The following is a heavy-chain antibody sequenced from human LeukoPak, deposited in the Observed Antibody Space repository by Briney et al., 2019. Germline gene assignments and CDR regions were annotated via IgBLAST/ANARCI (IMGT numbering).Heavy chain of an antibody. CDR2: INPNSGGT. CDR3: ARLEKQLWLLWFDP. V-gene: IGHV1-2*02. CDR1: GYTFTGYY. D-gene: IGHD5-18*01. J-gene: IGHJ5*02. Sequence: ASVMVSCKASGYTFTGYYIHWVRQAPGQGLEWMGWINPNSGGTNYAQKFQGRVTMTRDTSISTAYMELSRLRSDDTAVYYCARLEKQLWLLWFDPWGQGTLVTVSS.